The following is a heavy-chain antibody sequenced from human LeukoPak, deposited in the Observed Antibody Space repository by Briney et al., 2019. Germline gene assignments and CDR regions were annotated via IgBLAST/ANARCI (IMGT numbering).Heavy chain of an antibody. J-gene: IGHJ4*02. CDR2: IYTSGST. V-gene: IGHV4-61*02. CDR1: GGSISSGSYY. D-gene: IGHD2-15*01. Sequence: PSETLSLTCTVSGGSISSGSYYWSWIRQPAGKGLEWIGRIYTSGSTNYNPSLKSRVTISVDTSKNQFSLKLSSVTAADTAVYYCAREVLCSGGSCYDLAYWGQGTLVTVSS. CDR3: AREVLCSGGSCYDLAY.